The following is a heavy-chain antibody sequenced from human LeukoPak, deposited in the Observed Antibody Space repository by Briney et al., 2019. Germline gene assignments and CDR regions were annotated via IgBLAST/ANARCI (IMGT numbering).Heavy chain of an antibody. CDR1: GYTFTSYA. J-gene: IGHJ6*03. Sequence: GASVKVSCKASGYTFTSYAMHWVRQAPGQRLEWMGWINAGNGNTKYSQEFQGRVTITRDTSASTAYMELSSLRSEDMAVYYCAREGNYYGSGSSVYYMDVWGKGTTVTVSS. D-gene: IGHD3-10*01. V-gene: IGHV1-3*03. CDR2: INAGNGNT. CDR3: AREGNYYGSGSSVYYMDV.